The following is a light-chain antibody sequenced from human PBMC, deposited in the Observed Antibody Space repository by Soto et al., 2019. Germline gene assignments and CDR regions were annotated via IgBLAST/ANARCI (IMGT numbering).Light chain of an antibody. Sequence: EIVMTQSPATLSVSPGERATLSCRASQSVSSNLAWYQQKPGQAPRLLIYGASTRATGVPARFSGSGFGTDFTLTISSLQSEDFVVYYCQQYNNWPRTFGQGTKVDI. CDR2: GAS. J-gene: IGKJ1*01. V-gene: IGKV3-15*01. CDR3: QQYNNWPRT. CDR1: QSVSSN.